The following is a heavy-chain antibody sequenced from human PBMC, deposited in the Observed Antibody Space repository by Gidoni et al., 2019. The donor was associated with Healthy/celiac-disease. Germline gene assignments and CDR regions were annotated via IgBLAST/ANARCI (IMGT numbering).Heavy chain of an antibody. CDR3: ARGPQLVQHYYYGMDV. Sequence: QVQLQQWGAGLLKPSETLSLTCAVYGGSFSGYYWSWIRQPPGKGLEWIGEINHSGSTNYNPSLKSRVTISVDTSKNQFSLKLSSVTAADTAVYYCARGPQLVQHYYYGMDVWGQGTTVTVSS. D-gene: IGHD6-13*01. V-gene: IGHV4-34*01. CDR1: GGSFSGYY. CDR2: INHSGST. J-gene: IGHJ6*02.